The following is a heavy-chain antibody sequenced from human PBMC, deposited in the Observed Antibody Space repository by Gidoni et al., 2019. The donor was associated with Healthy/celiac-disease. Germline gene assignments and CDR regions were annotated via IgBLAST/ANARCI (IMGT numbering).Heavy chain of an antibody. V-gene: IGHV4-34*01. D-gene: IGHD2-2*01. CDR3: ARGLAIVVVPAATEERNWFDP. J-gene: IGHJ5*02. Sequence: QVQLQQWGAGLLKPSETLSLTCAVYGGSFSGYYWSWIRQPPGKGLEWIGEINHSGSTNYNPSLKSRVTISVDTSKNQFSLKLSSVTAADTAVYYCARGLAIVVVPAATEERNWFDPWGQGTLVTVSS. CDR1: GGSFSGYY. CDR2: INHSGST.